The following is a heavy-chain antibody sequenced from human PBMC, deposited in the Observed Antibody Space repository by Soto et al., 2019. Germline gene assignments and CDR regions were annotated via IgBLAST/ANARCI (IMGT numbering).Heavy chain of an antibody. J-gene: IGHJ3*02. Sequence: SETLSLTCTVSGGSISSYYWSWIRQPPGKGLEWIGYIYYSGSTNYNPSLKSRVTISVDTSKNQFSLKLSSVTAADTAVYYCARHHPGIWLSTPERAFDIWGQGTMVTVSS. V-gene: IGHV4-59*01. CDR2: IYYSGST. D-gene: IGHD3-9*01. CDR1: GGSISSYY. CDR3: ARHHPGIWLSTPERAFDI.